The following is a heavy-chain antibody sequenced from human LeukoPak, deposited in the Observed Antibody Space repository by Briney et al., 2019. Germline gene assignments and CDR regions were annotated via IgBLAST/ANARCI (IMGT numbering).Heavy chain of an antibody. Sequence: RTGGSLRLSCAASGFTFSGNWMHWVRQGPGKGLVWVSRINSDGSSTNYADSVKGRFTISRDNANNTLYLQMNSLRAEDTAVYYCAKAGGSAWYEYWGQGSLVTVSS. V-gene: IGHV3-74*01. CDR3: AKAGGSAWYEY. CDR2: INSDGSST. D-gene: IGHD6-13*01. CDR1: GFTFSGNW. J-gene: IGHJ4*02.